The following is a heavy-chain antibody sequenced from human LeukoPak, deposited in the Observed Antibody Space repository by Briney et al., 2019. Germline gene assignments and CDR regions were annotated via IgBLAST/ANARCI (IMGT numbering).Heavy chain of an antibody. V-gene: IGHV4-31*03. CDR1: GGSISSGGYY. CDR3: ARGRGEWLPLWWFDP. Sequence: SQTLSLTCTVSGGSISSGGYYWSWLRQHPGKGLEWIAYIYYSGSTYYNPSLKSRVTISVDTSKNQFSLKLSSVTAADTAVYYCARGRGEWLPLWWFDPWGQGTRVIVSS. D-gene: IGHD5-12*01. CDR2: IYYSGST. J-gene: IGHJ5*02.